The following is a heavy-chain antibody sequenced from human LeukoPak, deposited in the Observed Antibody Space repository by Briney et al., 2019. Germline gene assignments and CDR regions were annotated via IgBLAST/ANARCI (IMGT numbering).Heavy chain of an antibody. Sequence: PGGSLRLSCAASGFSFSNYDMHWVRQAPGKGLEWVAGISYGGSNKYYANSVRGRFTISRDNSKNTLYLQLHSLRPEDTAICYCAKDPQYSTSITGQPGYSSGWYYYWGQGTLVTVSS. CDR1: GFSFSNYD. CDR2: ISYGGSNK. V-gene: IGHV3-30*18. D-gene: IGHD6-19*01. CDR3: AKDPQYSTSITGQPGYSSGWYYY. J-gene: IGHJ4*02.